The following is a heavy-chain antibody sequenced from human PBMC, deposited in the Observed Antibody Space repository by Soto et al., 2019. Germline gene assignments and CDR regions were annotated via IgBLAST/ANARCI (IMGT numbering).Heavy chain of an antibody. CDR2: IYRYDDDKA. CDR1: GFTVSDND. J-gene: IGHJ4*02. D-gene: IGHD3-16*01. CDR3: ARDRDFFWGSLDS. Sequence: EVQVVESGGGSVQPGGSLRLACEASGFTVSDNDMNWVHQAPGRGLEWVALIYRYDDDKAYYTDSVKGRFTISRDTSTNTVFLQMNSLRAEDTAIYYCARDRDFFWGSLDSWGQGTLVTVSS. V-gene: IGHV3-66*01.